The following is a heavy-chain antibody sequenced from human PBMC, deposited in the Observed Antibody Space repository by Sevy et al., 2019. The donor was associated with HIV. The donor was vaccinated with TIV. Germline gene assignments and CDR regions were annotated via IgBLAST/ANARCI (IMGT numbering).Heavy chain of an antibody. CDR1: GFTFSKYS. V-gene: IGHV3-21*04. CDR2: FSFGCGKI. Sequence: GGSLRLSCAASGFTFSKYSMSWIRQTPGKGLEWVSTFSFGCGKINYADSVKDRFTISRDDSRNSFYLQMNSLRAEDTAIYYCAREGCTKPHDYWGQGTVVTDSS. J-gene: IGHJ4*02. D-gene: IGHD2-8*01. CDR3: AREGCTKPHDY.